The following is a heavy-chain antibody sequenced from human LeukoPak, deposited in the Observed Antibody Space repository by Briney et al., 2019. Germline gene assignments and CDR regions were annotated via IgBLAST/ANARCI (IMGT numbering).Heavy chain of an antibody. CDR1: GFTFSSYA. CDR3: AKAQGMVRGVIDAFDI. V-gene: IGHV3-23*01. D-gene: IGHD3-10*01. CDR2: ISGSGGST. J-gene: IGHJ3*02. Sequence: GGSLRLSCAASGFTFSSYAMSWVRQAPGKGLEWVSAISGSGGSTYYADSVKGRFTISRDNSKNTLHLQMNSLRAEDTAVYYCAKAQGMVRGVIDAFDIWGQGTMVTVSS.